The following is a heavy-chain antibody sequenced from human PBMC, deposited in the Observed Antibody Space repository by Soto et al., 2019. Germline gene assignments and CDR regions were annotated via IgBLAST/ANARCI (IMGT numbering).Heavy chain of an antibody. V-gene: IGHV3-15*07. D-gene: IGHD2-15*01. CDR1: GFTFSSYA. J-gene: IGHJ6*02. CDR3: TTDPRVVAAILHYYYYGLDV. Sequence: GGSLRLSCAASGFTFSSYAMNWVRQAPGKGLEWVGRIKSKTDGGTTDYAAPVKGRFTISRDDSKNTLYLQMNSLKTEDTAVYYCTTDPRVVAAILHYYYYGLDVWGQGTTVTVSS. CDR2: IKSKTDGGTT.